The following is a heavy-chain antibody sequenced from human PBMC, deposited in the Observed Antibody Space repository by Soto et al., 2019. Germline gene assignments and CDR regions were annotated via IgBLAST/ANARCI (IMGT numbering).Heavy chain of an antibody. CDR2: IIPIFGTA. Sequence: SVKVSCKASGGTFSSYAISWVRQAPGQGLEWMGGIIPIFGTANYAQKFQGRVTITADESTSTAYMELSSLRSEDTAVYYCARSTGTEPYYYYYGMDVWGQGTTVTVSS. CDR3: ARSTGTEPYYYYYGMDV. J-gene: IGHJ6*02. V-gene: IGHV1-69*13. D-gene: IGHD1-1*01. CDR1: GGTFSSYA.